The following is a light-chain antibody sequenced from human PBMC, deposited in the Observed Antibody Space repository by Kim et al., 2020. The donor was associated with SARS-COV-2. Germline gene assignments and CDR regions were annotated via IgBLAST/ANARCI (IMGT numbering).Light chain of an antibody. CDR1: QSVSRY. J-gene: IGKJ3*01. V-gene: IGKV3-11*01. CDR3: QHRST. Sequence: ATLSLAPGERATLSCRASQSVSRYLAWYQQKSGQAPRLLIYDASNRATGIPARFSGSQSGTDFTLTINSLEPEDFAVYYCQHRSTFGPGTKVDIK. CDR2: DAS.